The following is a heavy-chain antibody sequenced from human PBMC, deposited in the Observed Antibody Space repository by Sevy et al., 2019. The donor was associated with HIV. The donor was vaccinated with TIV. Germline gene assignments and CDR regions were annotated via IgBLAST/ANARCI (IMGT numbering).Heavy chain of an antibody. Sequence: GKSLKISCAASGFTFSIYGMHWVRQAPGKGLEWVACIRYDGSTKYYADSVKGRFTISRDNSKNSLYLQMNSLRAEDTAVYYCAKDLTGRYSSSSGDFDYWGQGTLVTVSS. V-gene: IGHV3-30*02. CDR2: IRYDGSTK. J-gene: IGHJ4*02. CDR1: GFTFSIYG. CDR3: AKDLTGRYSSSSGDFDY. D-gene: IGHD6-6*01.